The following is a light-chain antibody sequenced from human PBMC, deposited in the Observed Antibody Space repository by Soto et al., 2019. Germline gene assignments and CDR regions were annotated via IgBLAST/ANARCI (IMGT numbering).Light chain of an antibody. CDR3: QHYDSYPWT. Sequence: DIQMTQSPSTLSASVGDRVTITCRASQSISGWLAWYQQKPGNALKFLIYQASNLESGVPSRFSGSGSGTEFTLTISSLQADDLATYYCQHYDSYPWTFGQGTKVEIK. CDR2: QAS. V-gene: IGKV1-5*03. CDR1: QSISGW. J-gene: IGKJ1*01.